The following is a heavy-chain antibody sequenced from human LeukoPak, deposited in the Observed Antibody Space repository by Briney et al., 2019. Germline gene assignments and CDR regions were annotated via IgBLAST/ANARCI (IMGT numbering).Heavy chain of an antibody. CDR2: ISSGGSSI. Sequence: PGGSLRPSCAASGFSFSSYEMNWVRQAPGKGLEWVSYISSGGSSIYNADSVKGRFTISRDNAKNSLYVQMNSLRAEDTAVYYCARENFGGGPLGDALDIWGQGTMVTVSS. J-gene: IGHJ3*02. V-gene: IGHV3-48*03. D-gene: IGHD3-16*01. CDR3: ARENFGGGPLGDALDI. CDR1: GFSFSSYE.